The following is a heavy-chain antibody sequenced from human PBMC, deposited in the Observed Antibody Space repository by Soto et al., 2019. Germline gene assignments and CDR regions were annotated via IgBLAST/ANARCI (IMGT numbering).Heavy chain of an antibody. D-gene: IGHD2-21*01. CDR3: AREVGYHSAGDSSWFDP. V-gene: IGHV4-59*12. CDR2: IYYSGST. Sequence: SETLSLTCTVSGGSISSYYWSWIRQPPGKGLERIGYIYYSGSTYYNPPLKSRVTISVDTSKNQFSLKLSSVTAADTAVYYCAREVGYHSAGDSSWFDPWGQGTLVTVSS. J-gene: IGHJ5*02. CDR1: GGSISSYY.